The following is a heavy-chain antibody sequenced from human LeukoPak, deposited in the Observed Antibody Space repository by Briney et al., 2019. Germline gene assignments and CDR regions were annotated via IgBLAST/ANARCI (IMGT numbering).Heavy chain of an antibody. J-gene: IGHJ4*02. Sequence: PSETLSLTCAVYGGSFSGYYWSWIRQPPGKGLEWTGEINHSGSTNYNPSLKSRVTISVDTSKNQFSLKLSSVTAADTAVYYCARKGGYSYGYSFDYWGQGTLVTVSS. CDR1: GGSFSGYY. V-gene: IGHV4-34*01. CDR2: INHSGST. CDR3: ARKGGYSYGYSFDY. D-gene: IGHD5-18*01.